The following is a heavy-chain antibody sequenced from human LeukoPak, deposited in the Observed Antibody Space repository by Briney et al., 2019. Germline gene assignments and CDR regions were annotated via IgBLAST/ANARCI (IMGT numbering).Heavy chain of an antibody. J-gene: IGHJ4*02. CDR3: AREVGIRGHFDY. Sequence: PEASVKFSCKASGYTFTTYGISWVRQAPGQGLEWMGWISAYNGNTNYAQKFQGRVTMTRDTSTSTVHMELSSLRSEDTAVYYCAREVGIRGHFDYWGRGTPVTVSS. CDR1: GYTFTTYG. D-gene: IGHD1-26*01. CDR2: ISAYNGNT. V-gene: IGHV1-18*01.